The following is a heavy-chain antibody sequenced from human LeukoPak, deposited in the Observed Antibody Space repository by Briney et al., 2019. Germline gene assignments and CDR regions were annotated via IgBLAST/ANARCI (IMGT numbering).Heavy chain of an antibody. Sequence: GGSLRLSCAASGFTFSSYAMNWVRQAPGKGLEWVSAISGSGGSTYYADSVKGRFTISRDNSKNTLYLQMNSLRAEDTAVYYCAKVLSRRLGYCSSTSCYLEWFDPWGQGTLVTVSS. V-gene: IGHV3-23*01. CDR2: ISGSGGST. D-gene: IGHD2-2*01. CDR3: AKVLSRRLGYCSSTSCYLEWFDP. CDR1: GFTFSSYA. J-gene: IGHJ5*02.